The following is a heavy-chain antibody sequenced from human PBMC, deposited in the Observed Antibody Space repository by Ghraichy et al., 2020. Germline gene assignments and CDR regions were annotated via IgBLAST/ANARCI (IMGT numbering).Heavy chain of an antibody. J-gene: IGHJ3*02. V-gene: IGHV4-39*01. Sequence: SETLSLTCTVSGGSISSSSYYWGWIRQPPGKGLEWIGSIYYSGSTYYNPSLKSRVTISVATSKNQFSLKLSSVTAADTAVYYCARRGDYYDSSGYYYVGNAFDIWGQGTMVTVSS. CDR2: IYYSGST. CDR1: GGSISSSSYY. CDR3: ARRGDYYDSSGYYYVGNAFDI. D-gene: IGHD3-22*01.